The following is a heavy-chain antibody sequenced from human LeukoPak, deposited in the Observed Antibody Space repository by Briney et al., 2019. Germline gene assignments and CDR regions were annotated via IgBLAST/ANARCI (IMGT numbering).Heavy chain of an antibody. Sequence: SETLSLTCTVSGGSISSYYWSWIRQPPGKGLEWIGYIYYSGSTNYNPSLKSRVTISVDTSKNQFSLKLSSVTAADTAVYYCAREIGSSTGYFDYWGQGTPVTVSS. CDR1: GGSISSYY. V-gene: IGHV4-59*01. CDR2: IYYSGST. D-gene: IGHD6-6*01. J-gene: IGHJ4*02. CDR3: AREIGSSTGYFDY.